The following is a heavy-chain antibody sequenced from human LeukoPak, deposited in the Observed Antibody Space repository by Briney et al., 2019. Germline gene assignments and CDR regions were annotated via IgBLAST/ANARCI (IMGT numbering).Heavy chain of an antibody. CDR3: ARSDYYGSGSYYTFDY. D-gene: IGHD3-10*01. Sequence: SETLSLTCTVSGGSISSYYWSWIRQPPGKGLEWIGYIYYSGSTNYNPSLKSRVTISVDTSKNQFSLKLSSVTAADTAVYYCARSDYYGSGSYYTFDYWGQGTLVTVSS. CDR2: IYYSGST. V-gene: IGHV4-59*01. CDR1: GGSISSYY. J-gene: IGHJ4*02.